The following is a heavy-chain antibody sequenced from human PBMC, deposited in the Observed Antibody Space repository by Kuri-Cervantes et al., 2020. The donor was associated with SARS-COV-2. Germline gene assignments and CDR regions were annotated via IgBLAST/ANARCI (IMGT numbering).Heavy chain of an antibody. Sequence: LSLTCAVYGGSFSGYYWSWIRQPPGKGLEWIGEINHSGSTNYNPSLKSRVTISVDASKNQFSLKLSSVTAADTAVYYCARRRDFWSGYYPYFDYWGQGTLVTVSS. D-gene: IGHD3-3*01. V-gene: IGHV4-34*01. CDR1: GGSFSGYY. J-gene: IGHJ4*02. CDR3: ARRRDFWSGYYPYFDY. CDR2: INHSGST.